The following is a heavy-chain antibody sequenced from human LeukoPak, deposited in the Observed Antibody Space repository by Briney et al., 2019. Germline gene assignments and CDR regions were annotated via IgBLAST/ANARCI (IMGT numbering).Heavy chain of an antibody. CDR3: TRVLWKYYYYYFMDV. D-gene: IGHD3-10*01. CDR2: IRSKAYGGTT. Sequence: GGSLRLSCTASGFTFGDYAMSWVRQAPGKGPEWVGFIRSKAYGGTTEYAASVKGRFTISRDDSKSIAYLQMNSLKTEDTAVYYCTRVLWKYYYYYFMDVWGKGTTVTTSS. V-gene: IGHV3-49*04. CDR1: GFTFGDYA. J-gene: IGHJ6*03.